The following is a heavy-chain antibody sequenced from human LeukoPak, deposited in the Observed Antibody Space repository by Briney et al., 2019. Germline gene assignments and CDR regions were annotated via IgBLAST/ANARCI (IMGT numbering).Heavy chain of an antibody. CDR3: ATQWSVGGPTWNYMDV. J-gene: IGHJ6*03. Sequence: RGSLRLSCAASGFTFSNYAMTWVRQAPGKGLEWVSAISGGGDTTHYADSVKGRFTISRDNSKNMLYLQMDSLRAEDTAVYYCATQWSVGGPTWNYMDVWGKGTTVTVSS. V-gene: IGHV3-23*01. CDR1: GFTFSNYA. CDR2: ISGGGDTT. D-gene: IGHD2-15*01.